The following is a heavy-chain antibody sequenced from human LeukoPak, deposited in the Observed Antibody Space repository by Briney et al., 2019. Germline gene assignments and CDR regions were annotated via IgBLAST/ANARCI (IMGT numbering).Heavy chain of an antibody. CDR3: ARAVGYSDSSSWYASYNWFDP. CDR2: INPNSGGT. CDR1: GYTFTGYY. Sequence: ASVKVSCKASGYTFTGYYMHWVRQAPGQGLEWMGWINPNSGGTNYAQKFQGRVTITRDTSISTAYMELSRLRSDDTAVYYCARAVGYSDSSSWYASYNWFDPWGQGTLVTVSS. V-gene: IGHV1-2*02. D-gene: IGHD6-13*01. J-gene: IGHJ5*02.